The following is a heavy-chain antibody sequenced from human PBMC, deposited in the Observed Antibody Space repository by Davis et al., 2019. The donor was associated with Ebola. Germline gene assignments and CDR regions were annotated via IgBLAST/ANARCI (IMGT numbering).Heavy chain of an antibody. J-gene: IGHJ4*02. CDR1: GFTFSNYA. CDR2: ISDSGIST. D-gene: IGHD5-18*01. CDR3: ARGTRDTAL. V-gene: IGHV3-23*01. Sequence: PGGSLRLSCAASGFTFSNYAMSWVRQAPGKGLEWVSAISDSGISTYYADSVKGRFTISRDNSRSTPYLQMNSLRAEDTAVYYCARGTRDTALWGQGTLVTVSS.